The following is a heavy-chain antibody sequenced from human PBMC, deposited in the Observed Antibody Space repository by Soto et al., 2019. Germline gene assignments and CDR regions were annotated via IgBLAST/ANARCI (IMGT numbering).Heavy chain of an antibody. CDR1: GGTFSSYT. D-gene: IGHD6-13*01. CDR3: ARGGGIAAACSIFRGWYFDL. J-gene: IGHJ2*01. V-gene: IGHV1-69*02. CDR2: IIPILGIA. Sequence: QVQLVQSGAEVKKPGSSVKVSCKASGGTFSSYTISWVRQAPGQGLEWMGRIIPILGIANYAQKFQGRVTITADKSTSTAYMELGSRRSEDTAVYFCARGGGIAAACSIFRGWYFDLWGRGTLVTVSS.